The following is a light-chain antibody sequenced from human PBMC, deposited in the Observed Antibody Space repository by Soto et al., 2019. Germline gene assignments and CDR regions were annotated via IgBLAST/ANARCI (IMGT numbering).Light chain of an antibody. CDR2: DTS. CDR3: LLSYSGARV. J-gene: IGLJ3*02. Sequence: QAVVTQEPSLTVSPGGTVTLTCGSSTGAVTSGHYPYWFQQKPGQAPRTLIYDTSNKYSWTPARFSGSLLGGKAALTFSGAHLEDEAGYYCLLSYSGARVFGGGTKLTVL. V-gene: IGLV7-46*01. CDR1: TGAVTSGHY.